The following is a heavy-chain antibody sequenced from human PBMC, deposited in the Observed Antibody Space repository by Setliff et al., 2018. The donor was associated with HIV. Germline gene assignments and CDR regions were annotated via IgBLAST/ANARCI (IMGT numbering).Heavy chain of an antibody. CDR3: AGEYHIEATYTRLANYFDS. J-gene: IGHJ4*02. CDR1: GYIFISYY. D-gene: IGHD6-19*01. Sequence: GASVKVSCKASGYIFISYYMHWVRQAPGQGLEWMGIINPNDGATTYAQNFEGRVTMTRDTSTNTVYMELRSLTSEDTAVFYCAGEYHIEATYTRLANYFDSWGQGTLVTVSS. CDR2: INPNDGAT. V-gene: IGHV1-46*01.